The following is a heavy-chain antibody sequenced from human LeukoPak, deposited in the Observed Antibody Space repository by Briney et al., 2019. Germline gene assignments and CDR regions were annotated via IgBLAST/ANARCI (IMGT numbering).Heavy chain of an antibody. CDR3: ARGRRDSSSWSHYYYYYYMDV. J-gene: IGHJ6*03. D-gene: IGHD6-13*01. V-gene: IGHV1-46*01. CDR2: INPSGTDS. CDR1: GYTFSTYY. Sequence: GASVKVSCKASGYTFSTYYMHWVRQAPGQGLEWMGIINPSGTDSNYAQKFQGRVTITRNTSISTAYMELSSLRSEDTAVYYCARGRRDSSSWSHYYYYYYMDVWGKGTTVTVSS.